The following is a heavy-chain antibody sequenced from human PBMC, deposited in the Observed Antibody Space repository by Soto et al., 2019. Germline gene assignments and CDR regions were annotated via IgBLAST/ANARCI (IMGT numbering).Heavy chain of an antibody. V-gene: IGHV3-21*01. CDR3: ARDGGPLSGYVRTQFDY. D-gene: IGHD5-12*01. J-gene: IGHJ4*02. CDR2: ISSSSSYI. CDR1: GFTFSSYS. Sequence: GGSLRLSCAASGFTFSSYSMNWVRQAPGKGLEWVSSISSSSSYIYYADSVKGRFTISRDNAKNSLYLQMNSLRAEDTAVYYFARDGGPLSGYVRTQFDYWGQGTLVTVSS.